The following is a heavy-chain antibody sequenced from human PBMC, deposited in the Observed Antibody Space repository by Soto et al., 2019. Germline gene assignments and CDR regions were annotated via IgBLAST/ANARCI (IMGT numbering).Heavy chain of an antibody. CDR1: GGSISSYY. D-gene: IGHD3-22*01. CDR3: ARTKRLLEYYDELDPGAFDI. V-gene: IGHV4-4*07. CDR2: IYTSGST. J-gene: IGHJ3*02. Sequence: QVQLQESGPGLVKPSETLSLTCTVSGGSISSYYWSWIRQPAGKGLEWIGRIYTSGSTNYNPSLKSRVTMSVDTSKNQFSLKLSSVTAADTAVYYCARTKRLLEYYDELDPGAFDIWGQGTMVTVSS.